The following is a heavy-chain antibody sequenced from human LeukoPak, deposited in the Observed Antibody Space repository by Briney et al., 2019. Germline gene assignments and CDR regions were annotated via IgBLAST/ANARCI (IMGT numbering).Heavy chain of an antibody. CDR1: GYTFTNYG. V-gene: IGHV1-18*01. J-gene: IGHJ4*02. D-gene: IGHD6-19*01. CDR3: ARDPSLAVAGIRLFDY. Sequence: ASVKVSCKTSGYTFTNYGISWVRQAPGQGLEWMGWISGYNGNPRYAQKVQGRVTMTTDTSTNTAYMEVNSLRSDDTAIYYCARDPSLAVAGIRLFDYWGQGTLVIVFS. CDR2: ISGYNGNP.